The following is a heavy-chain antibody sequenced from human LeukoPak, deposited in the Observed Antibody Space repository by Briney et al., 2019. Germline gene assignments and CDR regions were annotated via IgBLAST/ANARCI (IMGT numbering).Heavy chain of an antibody. CDR1: GFTFSSYS. D-gene: IGHD2-21*02. Sequence: GGSLRLSCAASGFTFSSYSMNWVHQAPGKGLEWVSSISSSSSYIYYADSVKGRFTISRGNAKNSLYLQMNSLRAEDTAVYYCARALPPYCGGDCYETYWGQGTLVTVSS. CDR3: ARALPPYCGGDCYETY. CDR2: ISSSSSYI. V-gene: IGHV3-21*01. J-gene: IGHJ4*02.